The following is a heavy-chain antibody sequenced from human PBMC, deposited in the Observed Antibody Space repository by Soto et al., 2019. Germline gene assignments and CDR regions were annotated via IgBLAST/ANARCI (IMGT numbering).Heavy chain of an antibody. Sequence: SETLSLTCPVSGGSISSYYWSWIRQPPGKGLEWIGYIYYSGSTNYNPSLKSRVTISVDTSKNQFSLKLSSVTAADTAVYYCARGAGWFGREYYYYMDVWGKGTTVTVSS. CDR2: IYYSGST. CDR3: ARGAGWFGREYYYYMDV. V-gene: IGHV4-59*01. D-gene: IGHD3-10*01. J-gene: IGHJ6*03. CDR1: GGSISSYY.